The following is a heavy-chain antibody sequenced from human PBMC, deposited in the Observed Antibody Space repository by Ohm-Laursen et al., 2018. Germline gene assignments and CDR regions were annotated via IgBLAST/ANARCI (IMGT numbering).Heavy chain of an antibody. D-gene: IGHD3-9*01. Sequence: SDTLSLTCAVSGYSISSGYYWGWIRQPPGKGLEWIGTIYHSGSTNYNPSLKSRVTISVDTSKNQFSLKLSSVTAVDTAVYYCARGSFVLRYFDWSNPLDYWGQGTLVTVSS. CDR1: GYSISSGYY. V-gene: IGHV4-38-2*01. CDR3: ARGSFVLRYFDWSNPLDY. CDR2: IYHSGST. J-gene: IGHJ4*02.